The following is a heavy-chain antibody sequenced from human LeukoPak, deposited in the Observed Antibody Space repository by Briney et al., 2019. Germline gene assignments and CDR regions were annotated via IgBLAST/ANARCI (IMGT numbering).Heavy chain of an antibody. J-gene: IGHJ4*02. CDR1: GYSISSGYY. Sequence: SETLSLTCGVSGYSISSGYYWGWIRQPPGKGLEWIGNIYHSGNTNYNPSLKSRVTISVDTSKNQFSLKLTSVTAADPAVYYCARSYYDISGDADSLEYWGQGTLVTVSS. CDR2: IYHSGNT. CDR3: ARSYYDISGDADSLEY. V-gene: IGHV4-38-2*01. D-gene: IGHD3-22*01.